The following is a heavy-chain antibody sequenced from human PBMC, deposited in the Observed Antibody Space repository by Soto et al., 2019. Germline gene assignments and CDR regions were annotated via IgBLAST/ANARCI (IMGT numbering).Heavy chain of an antibody. CDR1: GGSLRSGSYY. J-gene: IGHJ4*02. Sequence: SETLSLTCTVSGGSLRSGSYYWSWIRQPPGKGLEWIGHIYHGGATTYNASLKSRVTISVDTSKNQFFLKVNSVTAADTAVYFCARDSSGRHDYWGQGTPVTVSS. CDR2: IYHGGAT. V-gene: IGHV4-61*01. CDR3: ARDSSGRHDY. D-gene: IGHD3-22*01.